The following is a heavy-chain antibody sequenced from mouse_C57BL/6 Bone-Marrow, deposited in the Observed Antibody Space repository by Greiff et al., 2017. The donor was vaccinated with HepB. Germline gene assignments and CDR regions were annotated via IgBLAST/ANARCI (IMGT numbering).Heavy chain of an antibody. Sequence: VKLMESGPGLVAPSQSLSITCTVSGFSLTSYGVHWVRQPPGKGLEWLVVIWSDGSTTYNSALKSRLSISKDNSKSQVFLKMNSLQTDDTAMYYCARQRWLLRDYAMDYWGQGTSVTVSS. CDR2: IWSDGST. CDR1: GFSLTSYG. V-gene: IGHV2-6-1*01. J-gene: IGHJ4*01. D-gene: IGHD2-3*01. CDR3: ARQRWLLRDYAMDY.